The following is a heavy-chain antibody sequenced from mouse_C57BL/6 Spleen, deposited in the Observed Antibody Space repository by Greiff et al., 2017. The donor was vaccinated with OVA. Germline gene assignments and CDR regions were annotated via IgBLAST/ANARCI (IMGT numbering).Heavy chain of an antibody. D-gene: IGHD3-2*02. V-gene: IGHV5-4*01. CDR1: GFTFSSYA. J-gene: IGHJ3*01. Sequence: EVQLVESGGGLVKPGGSLKLSCAASGFTFSSYAMSWVRQTPEKRLEWVATISDGGSYTYYPDNVKGRFTISRDNAKNNLYLQMSHLKSEDTAMYYCARGRTSSGRFAYWGQGTLVTVSA. CDR2: ISDGGSYT. CDR3: ARGRTSSGRFAY.